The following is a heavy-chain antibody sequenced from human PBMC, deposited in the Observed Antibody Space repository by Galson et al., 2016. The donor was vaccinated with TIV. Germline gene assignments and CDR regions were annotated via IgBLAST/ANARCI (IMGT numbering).Heavy chain of an antibody. CDR2: IGPDGNDK. V-gene: IGHV3-30*02. CDR3: ARLGLNWFDP. D-gene: IGHD3-16*01. J-gene: IGHJ5*02. CDR1: GFTFSRHG. Sequence: SLRLSCAAFGFTFSRHGIHWVRHTPGTGLEWVTFIGPDGNDKSYGDSVKGRFTISRDNSMSRIYLQMNDLRLEDTAIYYCARLGLNWFDPWGQGTQVTVSS.